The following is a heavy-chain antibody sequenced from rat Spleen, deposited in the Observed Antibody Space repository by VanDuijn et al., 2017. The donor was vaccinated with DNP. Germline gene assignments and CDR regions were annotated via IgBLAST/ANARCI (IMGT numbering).Heavy chain of an antibody. CDR3: ARLRLEWEVRAMDA. CDR1: GHSITSDYR. V-gene: IGHV3-3*01. D-gene: IGHD1-1*01. CDR2: INSAGRI. J-gene: IGHJ4*01. Sequence: EVQLQESGPGLVKPSQSLSLTCSVTGHSITSDYRWNWIRKFPGNKLEWMGYINSAGRINYNPSLRSRISITRDTSKNQFFLQLNSLTTEDTATYYCARLRLEWEVRAMDAWGQGTSVTVSS.